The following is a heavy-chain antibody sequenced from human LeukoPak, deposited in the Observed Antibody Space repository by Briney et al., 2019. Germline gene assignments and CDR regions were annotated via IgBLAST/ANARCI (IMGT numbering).Heavy chain of an antibody. J-gene: IGHJ4*02. V-gene: IGHV4-38-2*02. CDR3: VRDNPRCCGVIPAKIDDY. CDR2: IYHSGST. Sequence: SETLSLTCTVSGYSISSGYYWGWIRQPPGKGLEWIGSIYHSGSTYYNPSLKSRVTISVDTSKNQFSLKLSSVTAADTAVYYCVRDNPRCCGVIPAKIDDYWGQGTLVTVSS. CDR1: GYSISSGYY. D-gene: IGHD2-15*01.